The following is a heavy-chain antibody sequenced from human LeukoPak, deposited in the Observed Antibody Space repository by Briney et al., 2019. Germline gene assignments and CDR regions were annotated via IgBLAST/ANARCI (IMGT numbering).Heavy chain of an antibody. CDR3: ARDYDSSGYGVYYYYYYMDV. V-gene: IGHV3-7*01. CDR1: GFTFSNYW. CDR2: IKYDGGEK. J-gene: IGHJ6*03. D-gene: IGHD3-22*01. Sequence: GGSLRLSCAASGFTFSNYWMSWVRQAPGRGLEWVANIKYDGGEKYYVDSVKGRLTISRDNAKNSLYLQMNSLRAEDTAVYYCARDYDSSGYGVYYYYYYMDVWGKGTTVTVSS.